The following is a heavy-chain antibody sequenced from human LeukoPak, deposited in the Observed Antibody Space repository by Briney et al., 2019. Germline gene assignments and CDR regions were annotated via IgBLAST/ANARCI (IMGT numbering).Heavy chain of an antibody. J-gene: IGHJ4*02. CDR3: ARDCRGTGGSGYSVYYFDY. V-gene: IGHV1-18*01. Sequence: GASVKVSCKASGYTFTSYGISWVRQAPGQGLEWMGWISAYNGNTNYAQKLQGRVTMTTDTSTSTAYMELRSLRSDDTAVYYCARDCRGTGGSGYSVYYFDYWGQGTLVTVSS. D-gene: IGHD3-22*01. CDR2: ISAYNGNT. CDR1: GYTFTSYG.